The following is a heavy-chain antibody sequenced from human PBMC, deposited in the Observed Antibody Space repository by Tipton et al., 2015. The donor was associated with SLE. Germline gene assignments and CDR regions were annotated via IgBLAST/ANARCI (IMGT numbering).Heavy chain of an antibody. J-gene: IGHJ4*02. D-gene: IGHD1-26*01. V-gene: IGHV4-59*11. CDR1: GGSISSHY. CDR3: ARGEVGFAY. CDR2: IYYSGST. Sequence: LRLSCTVSGGSISSHYWSWIRQPPGKGLEWIGYIYYSGSTNYNPSLKSRVTISVDTSKNQFSLMLSSVTAAATTVCYCARGEVGFAYWGQGTLVTVSS.